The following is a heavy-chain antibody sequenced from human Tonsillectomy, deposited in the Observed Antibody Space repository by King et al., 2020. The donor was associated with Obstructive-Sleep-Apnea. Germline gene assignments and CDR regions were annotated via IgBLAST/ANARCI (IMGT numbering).Heavy chain of an antibody. J-gene: IGHJ4*02. CDR2: IYYSGST. D-gene: IGHD5-12*01. CDR3: ATTYTGYDRGRFDY. Sequence: VQLQESGPGLVKPSQTLSLTCTVSGGSINSGGFYWSWIRQHPRKGLEWIGYIYYSGSTYYNPSLKSRVIISVDTSKNQFSLKLSSVTAADTALYYCATTYTGYDRGRFDYWGQGTLVTVSS. CDR1: GGSINSGGFY. V-gene: IGHV4-31*03.